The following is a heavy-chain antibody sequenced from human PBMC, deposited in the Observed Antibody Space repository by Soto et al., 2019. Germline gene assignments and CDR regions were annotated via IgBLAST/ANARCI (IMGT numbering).Heavy chain of an antibody. CDR2: IYWDDDK. J-gene: IGHJ6*02. CDR1: GFSLSTSGVG. D-gene: IGHD3-10*01. CDR3: ADKESVTSPYNYYNGMGV. V-gene: IGHV2-5*02. Sequence: QITLKESGPTLVKPTQTLTLTCTFSGFSLSTSGVGVGWIRQPPGKALEWLALIYWDDDKRYSPSLKSRLTITKAKAKNQVGLTMTHTDPVDTITYYRADKESVTSPYNYYNGMGVWGQGATDIV.